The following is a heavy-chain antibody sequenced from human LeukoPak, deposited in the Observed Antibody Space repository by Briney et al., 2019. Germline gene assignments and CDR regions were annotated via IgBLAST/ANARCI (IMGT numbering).Heavy chain of an antibody. V-gene: IGHV3-30*02. D-gene: IGHD3-9*01. J-gene: IGHJ3*02. CDR1: GFTFSSYG. Sequence: PGGSLRLSCAASGFTFSSYGMHWVRQAPGKGLEWVAFIRYDGSNKYYADSVKGRFTISRDNSKNTLYLQMNSLRAEDTAVYYCAKDKAYYDILTGYYGAFDIWGQGTMVTVSS. CDR3: AKDKAYYDILTGYYGAFDI. CDR2: IRYDGSNK.